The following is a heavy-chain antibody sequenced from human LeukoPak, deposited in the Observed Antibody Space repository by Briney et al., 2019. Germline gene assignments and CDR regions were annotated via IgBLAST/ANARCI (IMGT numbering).Heavy chain of an antibody. V-gene: IGHV4-61*02. CDR2: IYTSGST. CDR3: ASSESGYYSNWFDP. CDR1: GGSISSGSYY. J-gene: IGHJ5*02. Sequence: SQTLPLTCTVSGGSISSGSYYWSWIRQPAGKGLEWIGRIYTSGSTNYNPSLKSRVTISVDTSKNQFSLKLSSVTAADTAVYYCASSESGYYSNWFDPWGQGTLVTVSS. D-gene: IGHD3-22*01.